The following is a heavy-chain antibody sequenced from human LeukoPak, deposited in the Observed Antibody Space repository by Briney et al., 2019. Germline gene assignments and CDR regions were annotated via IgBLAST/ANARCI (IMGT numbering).Heavy chain of an antibody. CDR1: GFTFTNVW. Sequence: PGGSLRLSCAASGFTFTNVWMSWVRQTPWKGLEWVGRIKSKSDGETTDYAAPVKGRFTISRDDAKTMVYLQMNSLKSEDTAVYYCTIDPDWGQGTLVTVSS. CDR2: IKSKSDGETT. J-gene: IGHJ4*02. CDR3: TIDPD. V-gene: IGHV3-15*01.